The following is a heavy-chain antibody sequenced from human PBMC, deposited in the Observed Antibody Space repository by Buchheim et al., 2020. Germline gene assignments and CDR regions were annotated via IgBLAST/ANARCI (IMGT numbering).Heavy chain of an antibody. CDR2: INHSGST. J-gene: IGHJ4*02. CDR1: GGSFSGYF. Sequence: QVQLRQWGAGLWKPSETLSLTCAVYGGSFSGYFWIGEINHSGSTNYNPSLKSRVTISVDTSRNQFSLKLSSVTAGGTAVYFCARGPPLIYYEGSGYYYFDSWGQGTL. V-gene: IGHV4-34*01. D-gene: IGHD3-22*01. CDR3: ARGPPLIYYEGSGYYYFDS.